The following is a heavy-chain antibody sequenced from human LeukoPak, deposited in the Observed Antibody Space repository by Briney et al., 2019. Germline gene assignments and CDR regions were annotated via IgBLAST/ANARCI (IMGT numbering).Heavy chain of an antibody. CDR1: GYSISSGYY. CDR3: ARCGGDCYSLED. CDR2: IYHSGST. V-gene: IGHV4-38-2*02. J-gene: IGHJ4*02. D-gene: IGHD2-21*02. Sequence: SETLSLTCTVSGYSISSGYYWGWIRQPPGKGLEWIGSIYHSGSTYYNPSLKSRVTISVDTSKNQFSLKLSSVTAADTAVYYCARCGGDCYSLEDWGQGTLVTVSS.